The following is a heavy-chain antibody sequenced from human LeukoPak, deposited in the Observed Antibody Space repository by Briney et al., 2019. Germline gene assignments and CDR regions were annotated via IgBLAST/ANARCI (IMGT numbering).Heavy chain of an antibody. Sequence: ASVKVSCKASGYTFTSYGISWVRQAPGQGLEWMGWISAYNGNTNYAQKLQGRVTMTRDMSTSTVYMELSSLRSEDTAVYYCARVRSHGGSYYYWGQGTLVTVSS. CDR3: ARVRSHGGSYYY. D-gene: IGHD1-26*01. J-gene: IGHJ4*02. CDR2: ISAYNGNT. V-gene: IGHV1-18*01. CDR1: GYTFTSYG.